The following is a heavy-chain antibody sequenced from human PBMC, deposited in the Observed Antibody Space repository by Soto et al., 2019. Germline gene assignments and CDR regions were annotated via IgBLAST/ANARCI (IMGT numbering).Heavy chain of an antibody. CDR1: GFTFSSYA. J-gene: IGHJ4*02. CDR2: ISYDGSNE. Sequence: GGSLRLSCAASGFTFSSYAMHWVRQAPGKGLEWVALISYDGSNEYYADSVKGRFAISRDNSKNTLYLQMSGLRAEDTAVYYCARDRGYDSSGYYCMWGQGTLVTVSS. D-gene: IGHD3-22*01. V-gene: IGHV3-30*09. CDR3: ARDRGYDSSGYYCM.